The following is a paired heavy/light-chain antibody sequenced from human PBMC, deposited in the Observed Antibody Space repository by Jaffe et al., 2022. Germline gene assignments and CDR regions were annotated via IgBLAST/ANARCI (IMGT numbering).Heavy chain of an antibody. CDR3: ASADAEGYCSSNFCPASYMDV. CDR2: ITPIFGTA. V-gene: IGHV1-69*01. CDR1: RGPFSSYT. J-gene: IGHJ6*03. D-gene: IGHD2-2*01. Sequence: QVQLVQSGAEVKQPGSSVKVSCKASRGPFSSYTISWVRQAPGQGLEWMGGITPIFGTANYGEKFQGRVTITADEVTTTSYMELSSLRSEDTAVYYCASADAEGYCSSNFCPASYMDVWGKGTTVTVSS.
Light chain of an antibody. CDR2: SDN. J-gene: IGLJ2*01. CDR3: AAWDDSLNVVL. V-gene: IGLV1-44*01. CDR1: SSNIGSNS. Sequence: QSVLTQSPSASGTPGQRVTISCSGSSSNIGSNSVNWYQQLPGTAPKLLISSDNQRPSGVPDRFSGSKSGTSASLAISGLQSEDESDYYCAAWDDSLNVVLFGGGTKLTVL.